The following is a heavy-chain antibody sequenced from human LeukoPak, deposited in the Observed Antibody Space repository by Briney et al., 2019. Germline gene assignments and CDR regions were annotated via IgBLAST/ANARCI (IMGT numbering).Heavy chain of an antibody. J-gene: IGHJ6*03. CDR1: GGSISRSSYY. CDR2: IYYSGST. D-gene: IGHD3-3*01. Sequence: PSETLSLTCTVSGGSISRSSYYWGWIRQPPGKGLEWIGSIYYSGSTNYNPSLKSRVTISVDTSKNQFSLKLSSVTAADTAVYYCATIPRHYYYYMDVWGKGTTVTVSS. V-gene: IGHV4-39*07. CDR3: ATIPRHYYYYMDV.